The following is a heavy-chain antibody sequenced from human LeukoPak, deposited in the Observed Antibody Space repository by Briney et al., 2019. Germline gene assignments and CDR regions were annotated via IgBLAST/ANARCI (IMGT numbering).Heavy chain of an antibody. V-gene: IGHV3-20*04. D-gene: IGHD3-22*01. CDR2: INWNGVST. CDR1: GFTFDDYG. J-gene: IGHJ4*02. CDR3: ARGGYYYDSSGYSGYFDY. Sequence: GGSLRLSCAASGFTFDDYGMSWVRQAPGKGLEWVSGINWNGVSTGYADSVKGRFTISRDNAKNSLYLQMNSLRAEDTALYYCARGGYYYDSSGYSGYFDYWGQGTLVTVSS.